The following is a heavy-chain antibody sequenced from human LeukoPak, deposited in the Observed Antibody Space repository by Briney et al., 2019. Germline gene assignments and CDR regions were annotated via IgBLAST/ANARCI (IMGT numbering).Heavy chain of an antibody. V-gene: IGHV3-21*01. CDR2: ISSSSSYI. Sequence: PGGSLRLSCAASGFTFSSYSMHWVRQAPGKGLEWVSSISSSSSYIYYADSVKGRFTISRDNAKNSLYLQMNSLRAEDTAVSYCARDRADLYSGSYSDYFDYWGQGTLVTVSS. J-gene: IGHJ4*02. D-gene: IGHD1-26*01. CDR1: GFTFSSYS. CDR3: ARDRADLYSGSYSDYFDY.